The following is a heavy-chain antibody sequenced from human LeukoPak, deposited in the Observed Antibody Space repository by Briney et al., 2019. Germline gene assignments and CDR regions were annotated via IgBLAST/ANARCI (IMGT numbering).Heavy chain of an antibody. J-gene: IGHJ5*02. CDR3: AKDLAAGTTGGDWFDP. V-gene: IGHV3-30*02. Sequence: GGSLRLSCAASGFTFSSYGMHWVRQAPGKGLEWVAFIRYDGSNKYYADSVKGRFTISRDNSKNTLYLQMSSLRAEDTAVYYCAKDLAAGTTGGDWFDPWGQGTLVTVSS. CDR2: IRYDGSNK. CDR1: GFTFSSYG. D-gene: IGHD1-7*01.